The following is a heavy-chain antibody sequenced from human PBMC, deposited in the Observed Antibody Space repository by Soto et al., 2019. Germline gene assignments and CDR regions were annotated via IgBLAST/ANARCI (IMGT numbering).Heavy chain of an antibody. V-gene: IGHV3-33*01. J-gene: IGHJ6*03. CDR3: ARQHCSGGSCYSGYYYYYMDV. D-gene: IGHD2-15*01. CDR1: GFSFSSYG. CDR2: TWYDGSKK. Sequence: GGSLRLSCAASGFSFSSYGMHWVRQAPGKGLDWVAVTWYDGSKKYYADSVKGRFTISRDNSKNTLYVQMNGLRAEDTAVYYCARQHCSGGSCYSGYYYYYMDVWGRGTTVTVSS.